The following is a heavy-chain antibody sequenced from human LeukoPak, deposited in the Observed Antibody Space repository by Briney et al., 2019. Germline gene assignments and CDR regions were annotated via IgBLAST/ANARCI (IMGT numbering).Heavy chain of an antibody. CDR1: GFTFSSFA. V-gene: IGHV3-23*01. D-gene: IGHD1-20*01. CDR3: AKDLGYNWNYFDY. CDR2: INDSGGST. J-gene: IGHJ4*02. Sequence: GGSLRLSCAASGFTFSSFAMTWVRQAPGKGLEWVSGINDSGGSTYYADSVKGRFTISRDNSKNTLYMQMNSLRAEDTAVYYCAKDLGYNWNYFDYWGQGTLVTVSS.